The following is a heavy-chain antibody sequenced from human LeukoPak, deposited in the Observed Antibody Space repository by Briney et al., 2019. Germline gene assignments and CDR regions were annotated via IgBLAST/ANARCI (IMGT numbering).Heavy chain of an antibody. CDR3: ARGSYDFWSGYYWYMDV. CDR2: INHSGST. CDR1: GGSISSYY. Sequence: PSETLSLTCTVSGGSISSYYWSWIRQPPGKGLEWIGEINHSGSTNYNPSLKSRVTISVDTSKNQFSLKLSSVTAADTAVYYCARGSYDFWSGYYWYMDVWGKGTTVTVSS. V-gene: IGHV4-34*01. D-gene: IGHD3-3*01. J-gene: IGHJ6*03.